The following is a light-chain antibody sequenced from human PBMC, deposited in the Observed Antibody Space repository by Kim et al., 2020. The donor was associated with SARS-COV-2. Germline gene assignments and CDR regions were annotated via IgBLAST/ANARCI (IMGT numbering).Light chain of an antibody. V-gene: IGLV2-8*01. CDR1: GGDLGGYDY. Sequence: SPGQSVTISCTATGGDLGGYDYVSWYQQYQGKAPKLILYEVTKRPSGVPGRFSGSKSGTTAFLTVSGLQSEDEADYYCSSYAGIRVFGGGTQLTVL. CDR2: EVT. J-gene: IGLJ3*02. CDR3: SSYAGIRV.